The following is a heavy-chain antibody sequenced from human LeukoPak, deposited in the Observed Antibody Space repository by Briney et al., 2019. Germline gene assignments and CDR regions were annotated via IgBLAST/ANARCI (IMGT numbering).Heavy chain of an antibody. CDR1: GGSISSYY. CDR2: IYYSGST. D-gene: IGHD5-18*01. V-gene: IGHV4-39*07. Sequence: PSETLSLTCTVSGGSISSYYWGWIRQPPGKGLEWIGSIYYSGSTYYNPSLKSRVTISVDTSKNQFSLKLSSVTAADTAVYYCARDYHGYSSFDYWGQGTLVTVSS. CDR3: ARDYHGYSSFDY. J-gene: IGHJ4*02.